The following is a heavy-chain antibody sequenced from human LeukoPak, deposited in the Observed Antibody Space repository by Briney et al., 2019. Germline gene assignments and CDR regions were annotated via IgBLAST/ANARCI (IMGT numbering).Heavy chain of an antibody. Sequence: GGSLRLSCAASRFTFSSYVMYWVRQAAGKGLEWVAIISYDGSNKYYADSVKGRFTISRDNSKNTLYLQMNSLRAGDTAVYYCARFYGDYDAFDIWGQGTMVTVSS. V-gene: IGHV3-30-3*01. D-gene: IGHD4-17*01. CDR2: ISYDGSNK. CDR3: ARFYGDYDAFDI. J-gene: IGHJ3*02. CDR1: RFTFSSYV.